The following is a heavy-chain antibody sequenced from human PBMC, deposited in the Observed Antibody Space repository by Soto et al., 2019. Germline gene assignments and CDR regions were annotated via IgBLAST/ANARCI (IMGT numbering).Heavy chain of an antibody. Sequence: SXTLSLTCTVSGGSMGSSTYYWWWVRQAPEKGLEWVGIIYKRGGTYSTPPVRVRVPFSVDTSKILFPLKISFVTAANPVVYYCARHSSLDSVYYPWAKGKMVPV. D-gene: IGHD3-22*01. CDR1: GGSMGSSTYY. CDR3: ARHSSLDSVYYP. J-gene: IGHJ3*01. V-gene: IGHV4-39*01. CDR2: IYKRGGT.